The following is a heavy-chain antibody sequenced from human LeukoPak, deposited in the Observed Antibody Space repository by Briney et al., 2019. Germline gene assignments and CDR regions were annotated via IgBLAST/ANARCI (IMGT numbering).Heavy chain of an antibody. CDR1: GFAFSNYN. J-gene: IGHJ5*02. Sequence: GGSLRLSCAASGFAFSNYNMNWVRQAPGMGLEWVSSISSSSSYIYYADSVKGRFTISRDNAKNSLYLQMNSLRAEDTAVYYCARDYYGSGSYRRGWFDPWGQGTLVTVSS. D-gene: IGHD3-10*01. CDR3: ARDYYGSGSYRRGWFDP. CDR2: ISSSSSYI. V-gene: IGHV3-21*01.